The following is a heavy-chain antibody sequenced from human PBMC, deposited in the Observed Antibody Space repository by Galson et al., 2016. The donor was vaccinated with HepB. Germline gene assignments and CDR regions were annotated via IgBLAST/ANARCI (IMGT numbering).Heavy chain of an antibody. Sequence: SVKVSCKASGYTFTNYGISWVRQAPGQGLKWMGWISAYNGGTSYAQKLQGRVTMATDTSTSTAYMELRSLRSVDTAVYYCARGDYASGRSDFDYWGQGTLVTVSS. D-gene: IGHD3-10*01. CDR3: ARGDYASGRSDFDY. V-gene: IGHV1-18*01. J-gene: IGHJ4*02. CDR2: ISAYNGGT. CDR1: GYTFTNYG.